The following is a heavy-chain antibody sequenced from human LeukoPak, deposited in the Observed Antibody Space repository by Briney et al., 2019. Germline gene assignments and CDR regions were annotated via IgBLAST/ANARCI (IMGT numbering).Heavy chain of an antibody. CDR2: ISSSSSYI. CDR1: GFTFSSYS. Sequence: GGSLRLSCAASGFTFSSYSMNWVRQAPGKGLEWVSSISSSSSYIYYAASVKGRFTISRENAKNSLYLQMNSLRAEDTAVYYCATSGLTRGYNWFDPWGQGTLVTVSS. D-gene: IGHD3-10*01. J-gene: IGHJ5*02. V-gene: IGHV3-21*01. CDR3: ATSGLTRGYNWFDP.